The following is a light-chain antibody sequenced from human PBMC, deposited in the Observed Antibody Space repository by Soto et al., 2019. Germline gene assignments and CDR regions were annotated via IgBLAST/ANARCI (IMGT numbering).Light chain of an antibody. V-gene: IGKV1-5*01. CDR2: DAT. CDR3: LQYNTFPHT. J-gene: IGKJ2*01. CDR1: QMIARW. Sequence: IQMTQSPSTLSASVGDTVTLTCRSSQMIARWLAWYQQKPGTAPRLIIYDATSLQSGVPSRFSGSASGTGFTLTISSLHPDDFATYYCLQYNTFPHTFGQGNKLEI.